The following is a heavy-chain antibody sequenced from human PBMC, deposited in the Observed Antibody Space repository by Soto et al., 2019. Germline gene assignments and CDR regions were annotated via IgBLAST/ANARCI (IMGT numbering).Heavy chain of an antibody. Sequence: QVHLVESGGGVVQPGTSLRVSCVGSGFTFRSYVIHWVRQPPGKGLEWVALTSYDGSDKYYDDSVRGRFTISRDNSGNTVDLQMDSLRLEDTALYYCARWGTTGGLDVWGQGTLVSVSS. CDR3: ARWGTTGGLDV. V-gene: IGHV3-30*19. CDR2: TSYDGSDK. D-gene: IGHD3-16*01. CDR1: GFTFRSYV. J-gene: IGHJ1*01.